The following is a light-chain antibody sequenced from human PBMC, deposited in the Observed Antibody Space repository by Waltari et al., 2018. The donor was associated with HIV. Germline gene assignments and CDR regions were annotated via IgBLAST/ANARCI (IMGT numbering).Light chain of an antibody. V-gene: IGLV1-44*01. J-gene: IGLJ3*02. CDR3: AVWDDSLRSVL. Sequence: TPGQRVNISCSGGSSNIGSNPVNWYRQFPGEAPKLLIYTNIQRPSGVPDRFSGSKSGTSASLAISGLQSEDEADFYCAVWDDSLRSVLFGGGTRLTVL. CDR1: SSNIGSNP. CDR2: TNI.